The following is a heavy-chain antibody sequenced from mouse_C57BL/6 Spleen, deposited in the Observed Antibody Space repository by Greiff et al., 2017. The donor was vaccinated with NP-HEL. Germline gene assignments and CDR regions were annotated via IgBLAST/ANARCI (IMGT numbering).Heavy chain of an antibody. CDR1: GYTFTSYW. J-gene: IGHJ4*01. D-gene: IGHD2-10*01. V-gene: IGHV1-64*01. CDR3: ARGLLRGAMDY. Sequence: QVQLQQPGAELVKPGASVKLSCKASGYTFTSYWMHWVKQRPGQGLEWIGMIHPNSGSTNYNAKFKSKATLTVDKSSSTAYMQLSSLTSEDSAVYYCARGLLRGAMDYWGQGTSVTVSS. CDR2: IHPNSGST.